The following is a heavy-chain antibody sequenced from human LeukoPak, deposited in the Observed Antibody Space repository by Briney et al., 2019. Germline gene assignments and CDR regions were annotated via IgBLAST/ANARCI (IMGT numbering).Heavy chain of an antibody. Sequence: PSETLSLTCSVSGGSISYYHWSWIRQPPEKGLEWIGYIRSSESATYNPSLESRVTMSVDTSWNQFSLKLNSLTAADTAVYYCARHDSRGGSYDFWGQGTLATVSS. CDR3: ARHDSRGGSYDF. CDR2: IRSSESA. CDR1: GGSISYYH. J-gene: IGHJ4*02. V-gene: IGHV4-59*08. D-gene: IGHD1-26*01.